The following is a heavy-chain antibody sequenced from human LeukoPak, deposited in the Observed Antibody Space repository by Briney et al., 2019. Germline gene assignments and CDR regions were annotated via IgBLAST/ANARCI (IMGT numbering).Heavy chain of an antibody. D-gene: IGHD3-9*01. J-gene: IGHJ4*02. CDR3: ARGLGDDIWTGYYNLDY. CDR2: IIPIFGTA. Sequence: SVKVSCKASGGTFSSYAISWVRQAPGQGLEWMGRIIPIFGTANYAQKFQGRVTITTDESTSTAYMELSSLRSEDTAVYYCARGLGDDIWTGYYNLDYWGQGTLVTVSS. V-gene: IGHV1-69*05. CDR1: GGTFSSYA.